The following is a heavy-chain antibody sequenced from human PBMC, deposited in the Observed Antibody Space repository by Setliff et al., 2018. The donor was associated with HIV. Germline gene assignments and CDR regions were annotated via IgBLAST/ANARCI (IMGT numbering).Heavy chain of an antibody. CDR2: IYYTGTT. D-gene: IGHD2-15*01. J-gene: IGHJ4*02. CDR3: ARLGTRTVAADADFDS. Sequence: SETLSLTCTVSGASISSGGYYWSWIRQHPVKGLEWIGYIYYTGTTFYNPSLESRLIISLDTPKNQFSLRLTSVTAADTAVYYGARLGTRTVAADADFDSWGQGALVTVSS. V-gene: IGHV4-31*03. CDR1: GASISSGGYY.